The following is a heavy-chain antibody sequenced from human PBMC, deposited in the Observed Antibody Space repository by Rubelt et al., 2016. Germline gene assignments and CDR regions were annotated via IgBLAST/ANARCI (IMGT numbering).Heavy chain of an antibody. CDR3: ARDLLF. Sequence: GGGLVQPGGSLRLSCAASGFTFGTYWMTWVRQPPGKGLEWVSSISSSSSYIYYADSVKGRFTVSRDNSKNSLYLQMNSLRAEDTAVYYCARDLLFGGQGTLVTVSS. CDR1: GFTFGTYW. J-gene: IGHJ4*02. V-gene: IGHV3-21*01. CDR2: ISSSSSYI. D-gene: IGHD2-15*01.